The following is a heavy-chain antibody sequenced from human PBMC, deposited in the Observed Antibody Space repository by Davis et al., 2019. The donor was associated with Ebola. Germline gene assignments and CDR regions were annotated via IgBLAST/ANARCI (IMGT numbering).Heavy chain of an antibody. D-gene: IGHD1-1*01. J-gene: IGHJ6*04. V-gene: IGHV5-51*01. Sequence: GESLKISCKGSGYSFTTYWIGWVRQMPGKGLEWMGIIYPDAPDTRYSPSFQGQVTISVDRSINTAYLQWSSLKASDTAMYYCARLSATNGMDVWGKGTTVTVSS. CDR2: IYPDAPDT. CDR1: GYSFTTYW. CDR3: ARLSATNGMDV.